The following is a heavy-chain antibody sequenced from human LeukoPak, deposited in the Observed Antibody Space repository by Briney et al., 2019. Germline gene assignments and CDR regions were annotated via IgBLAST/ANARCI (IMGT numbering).Heavy chain of an antibody. J-gene: IGHJ4*02. CDR2: IYTSGST. Sequence: SETLSLTCTVSGGSISSYYWGWIRQPPGKGLEWIGYIYTSGSTNYNPSLKSRVTISVDTSKNQFSLRLYSVTAAGTAVYYCARKQGGTMYDVWGRGTQVTVSS. CDR1: GGSISSYY. CDR3: ARKQGGTMYDV. V-gene: IGHV4-4*09. D-gene: IGHD1-7*01.